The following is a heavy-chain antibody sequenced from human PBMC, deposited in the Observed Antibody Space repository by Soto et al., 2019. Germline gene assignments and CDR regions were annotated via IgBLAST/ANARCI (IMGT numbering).Heavy chain of an antibody. CDR3: AKVSPHSSSWSYYYYYGMDV. Sequence: QVQLVESGGGVVQPGRSLRLSCAASGFTFNSYGMHWVRQAPGKGLEWVAVISYDGSNKYYADSVKGRFTISRDNSKNTLYLQMNSLRAEDTAVYYCAKVSPHSSSWSYYYYYGMDVWGQGTTVTVSS. J-gene: IGHJ6*02. D-gene: IGHD6-13*01. CDR2: ISYDGSNK. CDR1: GFTFNSYG. V-gene: IGHV3-30*18.